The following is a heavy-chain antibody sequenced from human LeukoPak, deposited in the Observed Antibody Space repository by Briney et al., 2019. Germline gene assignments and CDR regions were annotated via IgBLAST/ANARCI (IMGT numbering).Heavy chain of an antibody. Sequence: ASVKVSCKASGYSFADYYMHWVRQAPGQGLEWMGWIKPNSGGTRSAQKFQGRVTMTRDTSISTAYMELSSLRSEDTAVYYCAAKYCSGGSCRFPEYFQHWGQGTLVTVSS. D-gene: IGHD2-15*01. CDR2: IKPNSGGT. CDR3: AAKYCSGGSCRFPEYFQH. CDR1: GYSFADYY. J-gene: IGHJ1*01. V-gene: IGHV1-2*02.